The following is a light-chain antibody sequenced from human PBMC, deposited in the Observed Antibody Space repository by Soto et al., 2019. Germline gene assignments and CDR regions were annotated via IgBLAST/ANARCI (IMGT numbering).Light chain of an antibody. Sequence: QSVLTQPPSASGTPGQRVTISCSGSGSNIGSNYVSWYQQLPGTAPKLLIYSNNQRPSGVPDRFSGSKSGTSASLAISRPRSEDEADYYCAAWDDSLRGYVFGTGTKVTVL. V-gene: IGLV1-47*02. J-gene: IGLJ1*01. CDR3: AAWDDSLRGYV. CDR1: GSNIGSNY. CDR2: SNN.